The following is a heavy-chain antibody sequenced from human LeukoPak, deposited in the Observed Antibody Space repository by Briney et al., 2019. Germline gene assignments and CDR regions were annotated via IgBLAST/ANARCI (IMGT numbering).Heavy chain of an antibody. J-gene: IGHJ5*02. D-gene: IGHD6-13*01. CDR1: GDSVSSNSAA. CDR2: TYYRSKWYN. CDR3: ARGPTSIAAAGYNWFDP. V-gene: IGHV6-1*01. Sequence: SQTLSLTCPISGDSVSSNSAAWNWIRHSPLRGLEGLGMTYYRSKWYNDYAVSVKSRITINPDTSKNQFSLQLNSVTPEDTAVYYCARGPTSIAAAGYNWFDPWGQGTLVTVSS.